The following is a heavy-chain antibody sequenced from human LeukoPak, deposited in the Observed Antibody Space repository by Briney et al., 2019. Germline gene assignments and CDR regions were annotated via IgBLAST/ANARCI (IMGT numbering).Heavy chain of an antibody. Sequence: GGSLRLACAASGFTFSYYGMHWVGQAPGKGLERVSLIWYGGINTYYADSVKGRFTISRDNSKNTLYLEMNSLRAEDTAVYYCAKERASIVGMVTGIEHWGQGTLVTVSS. V-gene: IGHV3-30*02. CDR3: AKERASIVGMVTGIEH. D-gene: IGHD3-3*02. CDR1: GFTFSYYG. J-gene: IGHJ4*02. CDR2: IWYGGINT.